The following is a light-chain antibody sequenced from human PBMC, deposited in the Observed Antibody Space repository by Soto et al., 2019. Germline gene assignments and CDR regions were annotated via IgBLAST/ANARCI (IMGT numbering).Light chain of an antibody. J-gene: IGLJ1*01. CDR3: CSYAGIGTFYV. V-gene: IGLV2-23*02. CDR2: GVN. Sequence: QCALTKPASVSGSPGQSITISCTGTSSDVGSYNLVSWYQQHPGKAPKLMIYGVNKRPSGVSNRFSGSKSGNTASLTISGLQAEDEADYYCCSYAGIGTFYVFGTGTKVTVL. CDR1: SSDVGSYNL.